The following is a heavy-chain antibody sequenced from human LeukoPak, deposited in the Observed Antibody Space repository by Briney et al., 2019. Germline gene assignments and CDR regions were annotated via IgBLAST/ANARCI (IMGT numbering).Heavy chain of an antibody. CDR2: ISAYNGNT. V-gene: IGHV1-18*01. J-gene: IGHJ5*02. Sequence: ASVKVSCKASGYTFTSYGISWVRQAPGQGLEWMGWISAYNGNTNYAQKLQGRVTMTTDTSTSTAYMELRSLRSDDTAVYYCARDTRRSRARWENLGFDPWGQGTLVTVSS. D-gene: IGHD1-26*01. CDR3: ARDTRRSRARWENLGFDP. CDR1: GYTFTSYG.